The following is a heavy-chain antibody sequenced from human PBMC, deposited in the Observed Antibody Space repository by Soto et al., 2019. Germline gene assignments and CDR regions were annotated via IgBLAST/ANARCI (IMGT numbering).Heavy chain of an antibody. CDR2: INHSGST. CDR1: GGSFSGYY. CDR3: ARGQAVAVYYFDY. V-gene: IGHV4-34*01. Sequence: LPETLSLTCAVYGGSFSGYYWSWIRQPPGKGLEWIGEINHSGSTNYNPSLKSRVTISVDTSKNQFSLKLSSVTAADTAVYYCARGQAVAVYYFDYWGQGTLVTVSS. D-gene: IGHD6-19*01. J-gene: IGHJ4*02.